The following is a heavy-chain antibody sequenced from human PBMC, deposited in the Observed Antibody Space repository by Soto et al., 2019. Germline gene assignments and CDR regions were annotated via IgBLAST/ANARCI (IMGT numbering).Heavy chain of an antibody. CDR1: GGSTSSYY. V-gene: IGHV4-59*01. CDR2: VYHSGAT. D-gene: IGHD2-8*01. J-gene: IGHJ3*01. Sequence: SETLSLTCSVSGGSTSSYYWNWIRQPPGKGLEWIGYVYHSGATNYDPSLKSRVTMSVDTSKNEFSLNLSSVTAADTALYYCAKWCGGCNAFDAWGQGTKVTVSS. CDR3: AKWCGGCNAFDA.